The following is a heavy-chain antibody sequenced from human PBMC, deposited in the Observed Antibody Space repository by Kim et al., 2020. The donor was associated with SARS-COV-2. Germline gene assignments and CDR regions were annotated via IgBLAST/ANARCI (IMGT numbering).Heavy chain of an antibody. V-gene: IGHV1-58*01. J-gene: IGHJ4*02. Sequence: VGSGTTNYAQKFQERVTITSDMSTSTAYMELSSLRSEDTAVYYCAADERYWGQGTLVTVSS. D-gene: IGHD1-1*01. CDR2: VGSGTT. CDR3: AADERY.